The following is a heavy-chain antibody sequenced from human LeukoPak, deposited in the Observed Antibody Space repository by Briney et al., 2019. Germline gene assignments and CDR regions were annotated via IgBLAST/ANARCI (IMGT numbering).Heavy chain of an antibody. J-gene: IGHJ4*02. CDR2: INHSGST. CDR1: GGSFSGYY. CDR3: ARAPRITIFGVVHDY. V-gene: IGHV4-34*01. Sequence: MASETLSLTCAVYGGSFSGYYWSWIRQPPGKGLEWIGEINHSGSTNYNPSLKSRVTISVDTSKNQSSLKLSSVTAADTAVYYCARAPRITIFGVVHDYWGQGTLVTVSS. D-gene: IGHD3-3*01.